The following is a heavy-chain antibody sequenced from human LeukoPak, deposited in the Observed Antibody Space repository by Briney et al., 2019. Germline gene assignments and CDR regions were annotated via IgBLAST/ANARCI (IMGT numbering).Heavy chain of an antibody. CDR1: GFTFSGSA. D-gene: IGHD5-12*01. J-gene: IGHJ4*02. CDR2: IRSKANSYAT. CDR3: TLVAAAGIRSDY. V-gene: IGHV3-73*01. Sequence: QPGGSLRLSCAASGFTFSGSAMPWVRQASGKGLEWVGRIRSKANSYATAYAASVKGRFTISRDDSKNTAYLQVNSLKTEDTAVYYCTLVAAAGIRSDYWGQGTLVTVSS.